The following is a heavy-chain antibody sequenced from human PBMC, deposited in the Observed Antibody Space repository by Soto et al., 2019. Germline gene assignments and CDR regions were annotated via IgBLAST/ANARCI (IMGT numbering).Heavy chain of an antibody. J-gene: IGHJ4*02. V-gene: IGHV1-3*01. D-gene: IGHD3-10*01. CDR1: GYTFSRYA. CDR3: ARVRSGLGWDF. Sequence: GASVKVSCKASGYTFSRYAMHWVRQAPGQGLEWMGWINAGNGNTKYSQKFHGRVTISRDTSASTLYMELNSLTSEDTAIYYCARVRSGLGWDFWGQGTLVTVSS. CDR2: INAGNGNT.